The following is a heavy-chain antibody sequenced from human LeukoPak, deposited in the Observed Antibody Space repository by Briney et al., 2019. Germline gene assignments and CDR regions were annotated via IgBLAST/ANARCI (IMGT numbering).Heavy chain of an antibody. CDR2: MNPNSGNT. V-gene: IGHV1-8*01. D-gene: IGHD3-16*02. J-gene: IGHJ6*03. Sequence: ASVKVSCKASGYTSTSYDINWVRQATGQGLEWMGWMNPNSGNTGYAQKFQGRVTMTRNTSISTAYMELSSLRSEDTAVYYCARGRKPYYDYVWGSYRTASYYMDVWGKGTTVTISS. CDR3: ARGRKPYYDYVWGSYRTASYYMDV. CDR1: GYTSTSYD.